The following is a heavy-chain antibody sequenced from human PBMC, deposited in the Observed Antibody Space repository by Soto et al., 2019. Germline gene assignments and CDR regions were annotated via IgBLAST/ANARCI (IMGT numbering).Heavy chain of an antibody. CDR2: IIPIFGTA. CDR3: ARPHPGGDSSGYYLGLDY. Sequence: QVQLVQSGAEVKKPGSSVQVSCKASGGTFSSYAISWVRQAPGQGLEWMGGIIPIFGTANYAQKFQGRVTITADESTSTAYMERSSLRSEDTAVYYCARPHPGGDSSGYYLGLDYWGQGTLVTVSS. CDR1: GGTFSSYA. J-gene: IGHJ4*02. D-gene: IGHD3-22*01. V-gene: IGHV1-69*01.